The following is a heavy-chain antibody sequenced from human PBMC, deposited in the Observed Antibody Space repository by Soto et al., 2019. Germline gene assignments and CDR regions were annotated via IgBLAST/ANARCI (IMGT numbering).Heavy chain of an antibody. CDR3: ATIAASPD. V-gene: IGHV3-53*01. Sequence: EVQLVESGGGLIHPGGSLRLSCAASGFTVSSKYMSWVRQAPGKGLEWVSVIYSGGSTYNADSVKGRFTISRDNSKNTLYLKMNSLRAEDTAVYYCATIAASPDWGQGTLVTVSS. J-gene: IGHJ4*02. CDR1: GFTVSSKY. CDR2: IYSGGST. D-gene: IGHD6-6*01.